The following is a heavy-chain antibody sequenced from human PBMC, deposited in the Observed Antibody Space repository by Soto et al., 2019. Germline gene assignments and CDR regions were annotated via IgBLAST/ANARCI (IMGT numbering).Heavy chain of an antibody. V-gene: IGHV1-18*01. CDR3: ARGETGPRYYYYYGMDV. Sequence: GXSVKVSCKASGYTFTSYGISWVRQAPGQGLERMGWISAYNGNTNYAQKLQGRVTMTTDTSTSTAYMELRSLRSDDTAVYFCARGETGPRYYYYYGMDVWGQGTTVTVSS. CDR1: GYTFTSYG. CDR2: ISAYNGNT. J-gene: IGHJ6*02. D-gene: IGHD1-26*01.